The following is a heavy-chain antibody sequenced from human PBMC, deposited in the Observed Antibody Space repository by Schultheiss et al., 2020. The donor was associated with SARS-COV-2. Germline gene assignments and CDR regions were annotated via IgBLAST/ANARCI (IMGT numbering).Heavy chain of an antibody. CDR2: INHSGST. J-gene: IGHJ3*02. CDR1: GGSFSGYY. D-gene: IGHD6-13*01. V-gene: IGHV4-34*01. Sequence: SETLSLTCAVYGGSFSGYYWSWIRQPPGKGLEWIGEINHSGSTNYNPSLKSRVTISVDTSKNQFSLKLSSVTAADTAVYYCARLSRRREIADDAFDIWGQGTMVTVSS. CDR3: ARLSRRREIADDAFDI.